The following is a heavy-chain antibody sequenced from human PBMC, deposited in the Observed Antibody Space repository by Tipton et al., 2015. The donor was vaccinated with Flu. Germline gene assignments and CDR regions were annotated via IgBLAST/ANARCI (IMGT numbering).Heavy chain of an antibody. V-gene: IGHV4-39*07. D-gene: IGHD1-1*01. CDR3: ARDLWNDRRAYYYYGVDV. CDR2: IYYSGTT. Sequence: LRLSRTVSGGSISTTIYYWGWVRQPPGKGLEWIGSIYYSGTTYYNPSLKSRVTISIDASKNQFSLDLTSLTAADTAVYYCARDLWNDRRAYYYYGVDVWGQGTTVTVPS. J-gene: IGHJ6*02. CDR1: GGSISTTIYY.